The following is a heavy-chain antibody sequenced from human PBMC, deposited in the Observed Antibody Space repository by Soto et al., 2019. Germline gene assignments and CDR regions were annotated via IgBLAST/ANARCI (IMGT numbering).Heavy chain of an antibody. D-gene: IGHD2-15*01. CDR2: ISGSGGNT. CDR3: ASYDGGCSGGSCYLPG. Sequence: GGSLRLSCAASGFTFSTYAMSWVRQAPGKGLEWVSGISGSGGNTYYADSVKGRFTISRDNAKNSLYLQMNSLRAEDTAVYYCASYDGGCSGGSCYLPGWGQGTLVTVSS. CDR1: GFTFSTYA. V-gene: IGHV3-23*01. J-gene: IGHJ4*02.